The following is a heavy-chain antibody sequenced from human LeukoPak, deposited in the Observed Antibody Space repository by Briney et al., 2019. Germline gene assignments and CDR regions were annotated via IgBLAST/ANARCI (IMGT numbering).Heavy chain of an antibody. CDR1: GFTFSSYS. V-gene: IGHV3-21*01. D-gene: IGHD3-9*01. Sequence: GGSLRLSCAASGFTFSSYSMNWVRQAPGKGLEWVSSISSSSSYIYYADSVKGRFTISRDNAKNSLYLQMNSLRAEDTAVCYCARDHYDILTGYYSDYWGQGTLVTVSS. CDR3: ARDHYDILTGYYSDY. J-gene: IGHJ4*02. CDR2: ISSSSSYI.